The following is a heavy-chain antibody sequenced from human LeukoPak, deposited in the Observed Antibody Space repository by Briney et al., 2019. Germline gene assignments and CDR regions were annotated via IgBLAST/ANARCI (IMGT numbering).Heavy chain of an antibody. CDR1: GFTLSDYY. V-gene: IGHV3-11*01. Sequence: GGSLRLSCAASGFTLSDYYMSWLRQAPGKGLEWVSYSSSSGSTIYYADSVKGRFAISRDNAKNSLYLQMNSLRAEDTAVYYCARRRDFIDYWGQGTLVTVSS. D-gene: IGHD3/OR15-3a*01. CDR3: ARRRDFIDY. J-gene: IGHJ4*02. CDR2: SSSSGSTI.